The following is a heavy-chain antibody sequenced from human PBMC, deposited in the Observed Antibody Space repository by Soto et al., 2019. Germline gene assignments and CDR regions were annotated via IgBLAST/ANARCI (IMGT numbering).Heavy chain of an antibody. CDR3: ARDEPYGSGNDY. J-gene: IGHJ4*02. CDR2: IWYDGSNK. D-gene: IGHD3-10*01. V-gene: IGHV3-33*01. CDR1: GFTFSSYG. Sequence: GGSLRLSCAASGFTFSSYGMHWVRQAPGKGLEWVAVIWYDGSNKYYADPVKGRFTISRDNSKNTLYLQMNSLRAEDTAAYYCARDEPYGSGNDYWGQGTLVTVSS.